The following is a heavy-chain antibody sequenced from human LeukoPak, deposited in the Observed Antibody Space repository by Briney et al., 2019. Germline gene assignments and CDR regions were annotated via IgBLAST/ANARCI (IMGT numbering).Heavy chain of an antibody. D-gene: IGHD6-13*01. CDR3: ARDGFSSSWYGRALDY. V-gene: IGHV3-33*01. CDR2: IWYDESNK. Sequence: PGRSLRLSCAASGFSSYGMHWVRQAPGKGLEWVAVIWYDESNKYYADSVKGRFTISRDNSRNTLYLQMNSLRAEDTAVDYCARDGFSSSWYGRALDYWGQGTLVTVSS. J-gene: IGHJ4*02. CDR1: GFSSYG.